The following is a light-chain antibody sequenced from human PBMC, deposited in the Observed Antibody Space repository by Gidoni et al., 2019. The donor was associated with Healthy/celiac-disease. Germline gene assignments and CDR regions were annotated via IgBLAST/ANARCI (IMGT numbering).Light chain of an antibody. V-gene: IGKV4-1*01. CDR2: WAS. CDR1: QSVLYSSNNKNY. Sequence: DIVMTQSPDSLAVSLGERAPINCKSSQSVLYSSNNKNYLAWYQQKPGQPPKLLIYWASTRESGVPDRFSGSGSGTDFTLTISSLQAEDVAVYYCQQYYSTRTTFGQGTKVEIK. J-gene: IGKJ1*01. CDR3: QQYYSTRTT.